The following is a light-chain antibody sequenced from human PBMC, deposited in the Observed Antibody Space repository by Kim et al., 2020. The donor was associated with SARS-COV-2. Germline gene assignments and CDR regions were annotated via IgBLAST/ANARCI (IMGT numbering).Light chain of an antibody. CDR1: SSDVGSYNR. J-gene: IGLJ1*01. V-gene: IGLV2-18*02. CDR2: EVN. CDR3: SSYTRSNTYV. Sequence: GQSVPISCTGTSSDVGSYNRVSWFQQPPATAPKLLIFEVNNRPSGVPDRFSGSKSGNTASLTISGLQAEDEADYYCSSYTRSNTYVFGTGTKVTVL.